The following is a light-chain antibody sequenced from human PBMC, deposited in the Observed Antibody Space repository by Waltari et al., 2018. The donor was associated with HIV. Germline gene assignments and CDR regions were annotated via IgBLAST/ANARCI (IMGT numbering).Light chain of an antibody. Sequence: EIVLTQSPGTLSLSPGERATISCRASQSVSSSYLAWYQQKPGQGPRLLIYGASSRATGIPDRFSGSGSGTDFTLTISRLEPEDFAVYYCQQYGSSRTFGQGTKVEIK. V-gene: IGKV3-20*01. J-gene: IGKJ1*01. CDR2: GAS. CDR1: QSVSSSY. CDR3: QQYGSSRT.